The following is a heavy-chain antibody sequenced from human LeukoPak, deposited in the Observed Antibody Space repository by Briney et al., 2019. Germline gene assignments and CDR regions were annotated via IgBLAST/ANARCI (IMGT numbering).Heavy chain of an antibody. Sequence: GGSLRLSCAASGFSFSSYWMNWVRQAPGKGLEWVANIKQDGSEKYYVDSVKGRFTISRDNAKMSVYLQMNSLSAEDTAVYYCARVKDGSDQYFQHWGQGTLVTVSS. J-gene: IGHJ1*01. V-gene: IGHV3-7*05. D-gene: IGHD1-26*01. CDR3: ARVKDGSDQYFQH. CDR1: GFSFSSYW. CDR2: IKQDGSEK.